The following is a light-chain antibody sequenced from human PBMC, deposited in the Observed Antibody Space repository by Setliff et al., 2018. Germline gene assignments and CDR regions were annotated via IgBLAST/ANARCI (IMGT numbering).Light chain of an antibody. CDR1: SSDVGSYDL. CDR3: NAYASDTTKV. CDR2: GVS. V-gene: IGLV2-14*03. J-gene: IGLJ1*01. Sequence: QSALTQPASVSGSPGQSITFSFSGTSSDVGSYDLVSWYQQHPGKAPKLLIYGVSDRPSGVSSRFSGSKSGNTAYLTISGLQTEDEAEYYCNAYASDTTKVFGSGTKVTV.